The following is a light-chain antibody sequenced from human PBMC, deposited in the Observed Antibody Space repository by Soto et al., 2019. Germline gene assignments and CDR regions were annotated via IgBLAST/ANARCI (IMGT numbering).Light chain of an antibody. Sequence: EIVMTQSPATLSVSPGERATLSCRASQSVKSNLAWYQQKPGQAPRLLIYGASTRATGIPARFSGSGSGTEFTLTISSLQSEDFAVYYCQQYDNWPITFGGGTNVEIK. CDR2: GAS. J-gene: IGKJ4*01. V-gene: IGKV3-15*01. CDR3: QQYDNWPIT. CDR1: QSVKSN.